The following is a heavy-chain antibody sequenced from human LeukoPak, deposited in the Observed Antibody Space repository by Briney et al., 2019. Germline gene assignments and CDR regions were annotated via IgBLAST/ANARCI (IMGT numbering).Heavy chain of an antibody. CDR1: GGSMTNYY. CDR2: IYGNGNT. CDR3: ARGGSSDWYPPMK. Sequence: SETLSLTCTVSGGSMTNYYWHWIRQPAGKGLEWIGHIYGNGNTDFNPSLNSRATISLDKSQNQFSLQLKSVTAADTAVYYCARGGSSDWYPPMKWGQGILVTVSS. J-gene: IGHJ4*02. V-gene: IGHV4-4*07. D-gene: IGHD2-21*01.